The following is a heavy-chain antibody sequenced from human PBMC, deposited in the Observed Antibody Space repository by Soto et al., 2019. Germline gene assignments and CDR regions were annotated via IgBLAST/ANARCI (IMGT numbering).Heavy chain of an antibody. D-gene: IGHD6-13*01. CDR1: GFTFSSYS. J-gene: IGHJ4*02. CDR2: ISSSSSTI. CDR3: ARDGRGNSWYGAPFDY. Sequence: GGSLRLSCAASGFTFSSYSMNWVRQAPGKGLEWVSYISSSSSTIYYADSVKGRFTISRDNAKNSLYLQMNSLRDEDTAVYYCARDGRGNSWYGAPFDYWGQGTLVTVSS. V-gene: IGHV3-48*02.